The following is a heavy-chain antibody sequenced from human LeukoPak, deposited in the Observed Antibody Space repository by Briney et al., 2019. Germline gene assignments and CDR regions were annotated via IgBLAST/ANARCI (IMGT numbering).Heavy chain of an antibody. CDR3: ARGLQSSGWYDRRRTRFDY. D-gene: IGHD6-19*01. V-gene: IGHV4-34*01. Sequence: PSETLSLTCAVYGGSFSGYYWSWIRQPPGKGLEWIGEINHSGSTNYNPSLKSRATISVDTSKNQFSLKLSSVTAADTAVYYCARGLQSSGWYDRRRTRFDYWGQGTLVTVSS. CDR1: GGSFSGYY. J-gene: IGHJ4*02. CDR2: INHSGST.